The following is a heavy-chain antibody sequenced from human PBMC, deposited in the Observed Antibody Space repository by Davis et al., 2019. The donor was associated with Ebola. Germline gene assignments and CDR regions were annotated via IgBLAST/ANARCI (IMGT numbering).Heavy chain of an antibody. Sequence: GASLKISCTASGFIFSSYNMNWVRQAPGKGLEWVSYISSSSGSIYYADSVKGRFTVSRDNAKNSLYLQMNSLRDEDTAVYYCARSGYSSSWYFIHTYCDYWGQGTLVTVSS. CDR1: GFIFSSYN. CDR3: ARSGYSSSWYFIHTYCDY. D-gene: IGHD6-13*01. V-gene: IGHV3-48*02. J-gene: IGHJ4*02. CDR2: ISSSSGSI.